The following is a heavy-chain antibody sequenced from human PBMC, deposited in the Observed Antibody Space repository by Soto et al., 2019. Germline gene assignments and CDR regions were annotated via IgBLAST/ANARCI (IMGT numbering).Heavy chain of an antibody. CDR2: ISAYNGNT. J-gene: IGHJ2*01. D-gene: IGHD3-9*01. V-gene: IGHV1-18*01. CDR3: ARNFDWLLADYWYFAL. CDR1: GYTFTSYG. Sequence: QVQLVQSGAEVKKPGASVKVSCKASGYTFTSYGISWVRQAPGQGLEWMGWISAYNGNTNYAQKLQGRVTMTTDTXTXXAYMELRSLRSDATAVYYCARNFDWLLADYWYFALWGRGTLVTVSS.